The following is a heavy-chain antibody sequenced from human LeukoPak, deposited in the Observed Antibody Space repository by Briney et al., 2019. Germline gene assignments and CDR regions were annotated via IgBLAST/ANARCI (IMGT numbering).Heavy chain of an antibody. J-gene: IGHJ4*02. CDR2: ILASGSPT. CDR1: GFNFNSYT. Sequence: GGSLRLSCAASGFNFNSYTMNWVRQAPGKGLQWVANILASGSPTYYADSVKGRYIISRDNSKNTVYLQMNSLRVEDTAIYYCAKDLRPDGVDNFDHWGQGILVTVSS. D-gene: IGHD2-8*01. V-gene: IGHV3-23*01. CDR3: AKDLRPDGVDNFDH.